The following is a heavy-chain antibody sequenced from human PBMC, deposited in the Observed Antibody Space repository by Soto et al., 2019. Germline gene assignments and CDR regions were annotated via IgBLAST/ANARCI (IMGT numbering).Heavy chain of an antibody. J-gene: IGHJ4*02. V-gene: IGHV3-43*01. CDR1: GFTFDDYS. CDR3: AKERFGTKMVSFDY. CDR2: IGRDGVNT. Sequence: EVQLEESGGAALQPGGSLRLSCAASGFTFDDYSMHWVRQAAGKGLEWGSLIGRDGVNTYYADYMKVRFTISRDNSKNPLYLQMTCLRTEDNSLYYCAKERFGTKMVSFDYWGQGTLVTVSS. D-gene: IGHD2-8*01.